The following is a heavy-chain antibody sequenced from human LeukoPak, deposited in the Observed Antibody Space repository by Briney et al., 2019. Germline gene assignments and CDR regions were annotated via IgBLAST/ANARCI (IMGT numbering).Heavy chain of an antibody. CDR1: GLTVSANF. V-gene: IGHV3-23*01. D-gene: IGHD3-9*01. CDR3: AKDRARSYYDILTGYYTHDAFDI. Sequence: GGSLRLSCAASGLTVSANFMSWVRQAPGKGLEWVSAISGSGGSTYYADSVKGRFTISRDNSKNTLYLQMNSLRAEDTAVYYCAKDRARSYYDILTGYYTHDAFDIWGQGTMVTVSS. J-gene: IGHJ3*02. CDR2: ISGSGGST.